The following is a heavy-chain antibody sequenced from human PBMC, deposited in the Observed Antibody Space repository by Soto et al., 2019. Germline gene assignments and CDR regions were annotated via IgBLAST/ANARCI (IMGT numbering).Heavy chain of an antibody. D-gene: IGHD1-20*01. CDR3: ARARITGTKFYYYGMDV. CDR2: INHSGST. J-gene: IGHJ6*02. Sequence: SETLSLTCAVYGGSFSGYYWSWIRQPPGKGLEWIGEINHSGSTNYNPSLKSRVTISVDTSKNQFSLKLSSVTAADTAVYYCARARITGTKFYYYGMDVWGQGTTVTVSS. V-gene: IGHV4-34*01. CDR1: GGSFSGYY.